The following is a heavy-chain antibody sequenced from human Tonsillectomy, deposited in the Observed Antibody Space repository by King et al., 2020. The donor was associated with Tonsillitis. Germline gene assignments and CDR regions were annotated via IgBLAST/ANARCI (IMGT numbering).Heavy chain of an antibody. V-gene: IGHV3-23*04. J-gene: IGHJ4*02. CDR2: ISGSGGST. CDR3: AKARAMANFDC. Sequence: VQLVESGGGLVQPGGSLRLSCAAFGFTFSNYAMNWVRQAPGKGLEWVSAISGSGGSTYYADSVKGRFTISRDNSKNTLYLQMNSLRAEDTAIYYCAKARAMANFDCWGQGTLVTVSS. D-gene: IGHD5-18*01. CDR1: GFTFSNYA.